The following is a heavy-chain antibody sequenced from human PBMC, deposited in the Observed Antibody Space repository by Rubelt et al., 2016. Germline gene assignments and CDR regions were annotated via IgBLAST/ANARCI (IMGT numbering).Heavy chain of an antibody. V-gene: IGHV1-18*01. CDR2: IRAYNGNR. CDR3: ARGFEYYGSGSYYIDY. D-gene: IGHD3-10*01. J-gene: IGHJ4*02. Sequence: QGQLVQSGAEVKRPGASVEVSCKASGYTFTNLGISWVRQAPGQGLEWMGWIRAYNGNRNYAQKLQGRVTLTTDTSTSTAYMELRSLRSDDTAVYYCARGFEYYGSGSYYIDYGGQGTLVTVSS. CDR1: GYTFTNLG.